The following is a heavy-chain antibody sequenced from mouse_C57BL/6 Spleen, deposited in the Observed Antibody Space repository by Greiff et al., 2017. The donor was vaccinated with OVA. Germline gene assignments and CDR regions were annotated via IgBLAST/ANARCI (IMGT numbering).Heavy chain of an antibody. CDR3: ARDDYDYFDY. CDR1: GFTFSDYG. J-gene: IGHJ2*01. Sequence: EVKLEESGGRLVKPGGSLKLSCAASGFTFSDYGMHWVRQAPEKGLEWVAYISSGSSTIYYADTVKGRFTISRDNAKNTLFLQMTSLRSEDTAMYYCARDDYDYFDYWGQGTTLTVSS. CDR2: ISSGSSTI. V-gene: IGHV5-17*01. D-gene: IGHD2-4*01.